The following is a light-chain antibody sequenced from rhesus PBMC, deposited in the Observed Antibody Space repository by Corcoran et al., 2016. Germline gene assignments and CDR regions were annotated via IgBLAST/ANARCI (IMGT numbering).Light chain of an antibody. Sequence: DIQMTQSPSSLSASVGDSVTITCRASQSFSSSLAWYQQKPGKAPKLLFYSASSLQSGVPSRFSGSKSGTDFTLTISSLQPEDIASYYCQQYYSDPLTFGGGTKVEIK. CDR2: SAS. CDR1: QSFSSS. CDR3: QQYYSDPLT. V-gene: IGKV1-46*01. J-gene: IGKJ4*01.